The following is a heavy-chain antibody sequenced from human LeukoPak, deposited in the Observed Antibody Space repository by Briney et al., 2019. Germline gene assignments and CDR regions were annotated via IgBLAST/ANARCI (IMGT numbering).Heavy chain of an antibody. Sequence: PGGSLRLSCATSGFTFSNFGMNWVRQAPGKGLQWVAFISYDGKDKYYSDSVKGRITISRDNSKNTLYLQMNSLRAEDTAVYYCARAPVVTARAFDYWGQGTLVTVSS. CDR2: ISYDGKDK. V-gene: IGHV3-30*03. CDR1: GFTFSNFG. D-gene: IGHD2-21*02. J-gene: IGHJ4*02. CDR3: ARAPVVTARAFDY.